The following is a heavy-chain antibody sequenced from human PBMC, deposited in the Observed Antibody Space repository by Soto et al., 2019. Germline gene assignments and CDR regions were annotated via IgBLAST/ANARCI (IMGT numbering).Heavy chain of an antibody. J-gene: IGHJ4*02. CDR1: GGSVSSSIAA. Sequence: SQTLSLTCAISGGSVSSSIAAWNCIRQSPSRGLEWLGRTYYRSKWYSNYSMSVKSRIIINPDTSKNQFSLQLNSVTPEDTAVYYCAGQNQWLDSWGQGTMVTVSS. CDR3: AGQNQWLDS. D-gene: IGHD6-19*01. V-gene: IGHV6-1*01. CDR2: TYYRSKWYS.